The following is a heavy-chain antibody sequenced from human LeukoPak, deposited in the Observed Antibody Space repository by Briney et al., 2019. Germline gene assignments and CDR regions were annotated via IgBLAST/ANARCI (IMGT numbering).Heavy chain of an antibody. J-gene: IGHJ3*02. CDR1: GYTFTSYD. V-gene: IGHV1-8*01. D-gene: IGHD3-16*02. CDR2: MNPNSGNT. CDR3: ARGPQVGDYVWGSYRDDAFDI. Sequence: GASVKVSCKASGYTFTSYDINWVRQATGQGLEWMGWMNPNSGNTGYAQKFQGRVTMTRNTSISTAYMELSSLRSEDTAVYYCARGPQVGDYVWGSYRDDAFDIWGQGTMVTVSS.